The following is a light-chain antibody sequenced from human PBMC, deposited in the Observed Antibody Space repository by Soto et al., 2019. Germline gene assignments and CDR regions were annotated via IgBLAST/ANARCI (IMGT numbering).Light chain of an antibody. Sequence: DIQMTQSPLSLSASVGDTVSISCRASQTVYSYLSWYQQKPGKAPKLLIHDASTLQGGVPSRFSGSGSGTYFTLIIRSLQPEDFATYHCQQSYSAPITFGQGTRLEIK. CDR2: DAS. J-gene: IGKJ5*01. CDR1: QTVYSY. V-gene: IGKV1-39*01. CDR3: QQSYSAPIT.